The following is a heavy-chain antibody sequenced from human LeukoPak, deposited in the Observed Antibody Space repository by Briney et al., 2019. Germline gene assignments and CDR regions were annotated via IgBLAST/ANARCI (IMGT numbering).Heavy chain of an antibody. V-gene: IGHV3-23*01. CDR2: ISGSGGST. D-gene: IGHD6-19*01. Sequence: QTGGSLRLSCAASGFTFSSYAMSWVRQAPGKGLEWVSAISGSGGSTYYADSVKGRSTISKDHSKNTPYLQMNSLRAEATAVKYCGKGQYRSGRDGNFEYRGRGTLVSV. CDR1: GFTFSSYA. J-gene: IGHJ4*02. CDR3: GKGQYRSGRDGNFEY.